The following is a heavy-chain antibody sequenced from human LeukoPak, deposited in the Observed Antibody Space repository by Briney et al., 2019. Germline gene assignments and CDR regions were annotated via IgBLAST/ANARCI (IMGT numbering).Heavy chain of an antibody. J-gene: IGHJ4*02. CDR3: RGTYYYGSGIDGDYFDY. Sequence: PGGSLRLPCEASGFNFGTFAMHWVRQAPGEGLEWLAIIWYDGSNKHYSDSVKGRFTISRDNSKSSLYLQMNSLRAEDTAVYYRRGTYYYGSGIDGDYFDYWGQGTLVTVSS. CDR1: GFNFGTFA. CDR2: IWYDGSNK. V-gene: IGHV3-33*01. D-gene: IGHD3-10*01.